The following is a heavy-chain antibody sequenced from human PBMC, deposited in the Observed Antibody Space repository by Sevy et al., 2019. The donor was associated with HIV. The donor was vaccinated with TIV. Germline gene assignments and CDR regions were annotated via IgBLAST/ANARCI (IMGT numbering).Heavy chain of an antibody. CDR1: GATFSNYA. CDR2: IIPVFETP. CDR3: AARRENQMQWTNWFDP. J-gene: IGHJ5*02. Sequence: ASVKVSCKASGATFSNYAINWVRQAPGQGLEWMGGIIPVFETPNYAQKFQGRVTITADESSNIAYMELSSLRFEDTAIYYCAARRENQMQWTNWFDPWGQGTQVTVSS. V-gene: IGHV1-69*13. D-gene: IGHD6-6*01.